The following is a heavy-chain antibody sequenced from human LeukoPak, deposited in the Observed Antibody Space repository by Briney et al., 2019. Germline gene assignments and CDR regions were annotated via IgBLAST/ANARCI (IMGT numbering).Heavy chain of an antibody. J-gene: IGHJ5*01. V-gene: IGHV4-4*07. D-gene: IGHD6-13*01. CDR1: GGSISSFY. CDR3: ATLTYTNNSYFSS. Sequence: PSETLSLTCTVSGGSISSFYWSWIRQPAGKGLEWIGRLYTSGSTNYNPSLKSRVTMSVDTFKNQFSLKLTSVTAADTAVYYCATLTYTNNSYFSSWGHGTLVTVSS. CDR2: LYTSGST.